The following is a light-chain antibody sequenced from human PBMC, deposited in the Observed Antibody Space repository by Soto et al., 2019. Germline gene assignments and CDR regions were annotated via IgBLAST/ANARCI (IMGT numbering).Light chain of an antibody. CDR3: QQFNNRPPWT. V-gene: IGKV3-15*01. J-gene: IGKJ1*01. CDR1: QSVSSN. Sequence: IVLRQSPATRSVSPGESATLFCRASQSVSSNLAWYQHKAGQAPRLLIYVASTRATGVPDRFSGSGSGTEFSLTISSLQSEDFAVYYCQQFNNRPPWTFGQGTKVDIK. CDR2: VAS.